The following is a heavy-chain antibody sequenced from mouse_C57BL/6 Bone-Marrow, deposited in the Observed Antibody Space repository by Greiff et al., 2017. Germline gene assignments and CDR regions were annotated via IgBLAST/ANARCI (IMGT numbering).Heavy chain of an antibody. CDR2: IWTGGGT. D-gene: IGHD1-1*01. CDR1: GFSLPSSA. Sequence: QVQLKESGPGLVAPSQSLSITCTVSGFSLPSSAISWVRQPPGKGLEWLGVIWTGGGTNYHSALKSRLSISKDNSKSQVFLKMNSLQTDDTARYYCARNHYYGSMGYFDVWGTGTTVTVAS. V-gene: IGHV2-9-1*01. CDR3: ARNHYYGSMGYFDV. J-gene: IGHJ1*03.